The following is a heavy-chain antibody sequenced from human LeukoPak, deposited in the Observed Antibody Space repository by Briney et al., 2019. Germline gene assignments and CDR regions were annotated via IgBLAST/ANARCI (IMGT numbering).Heavy chain of an antibody. CDR3: AKDPLRWEQWLDKAGYDY. J-gene: IGHJ4*02. V-gene: IGHV3-23*01. CDR2: ISGSGGST. D-gene: IGHD6-19*01. Sequence: PGGSLRLSCAASGFTFSSYAMSWVRRAPGKGLEWVSAISGSGGSTYYADSVKGRFTISRDNSKNTLYLQMNSLRAEDTAVYYCAKDPLRWEQWLDKAGYDYWGQGTLVTVSS. CDR1: GFTFSSYA.